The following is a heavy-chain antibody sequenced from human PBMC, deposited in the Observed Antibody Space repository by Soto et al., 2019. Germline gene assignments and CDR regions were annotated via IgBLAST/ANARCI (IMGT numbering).Heavy chain of an antibody. Sequence: HVQMQESGPGLVEPSGTLSLTCAVSGGSINTAYWWTWIRQSPGKGLEWIGQIYHDGTTDFNPSLPSRVTISVDVSENLFSLNLTSVTAADTAIYYCARDSRRQGWFDPWGQGALVTVSS. V-gene: IGHV4-4*02. CDR1: GGSINTAYW. CDR3: ARDSRRQGWFDP. J-gene: IGHJ5*02. CDR2: IYHDGTT.